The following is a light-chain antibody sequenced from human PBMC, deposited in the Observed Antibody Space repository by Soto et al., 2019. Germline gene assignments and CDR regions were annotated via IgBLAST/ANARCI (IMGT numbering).Light chain of an antibody. Sequence: QSALTQPASVSGSPGQSITISCTGTSSDVGSYNLVSWYQQHPGKAPKLMIYEGSKRPSGVSNRFSGSKSGNTASLTISGLRAEDEADYYCCSYAGSSTFVSYVFGTGTKVTV. CDR2: EGS. V-gene: IGLV2-23*03. CDR1: SSDVGSYNL. CDR3: CSYAGSSTFVSYV. J-gene: IGLJ1*01.